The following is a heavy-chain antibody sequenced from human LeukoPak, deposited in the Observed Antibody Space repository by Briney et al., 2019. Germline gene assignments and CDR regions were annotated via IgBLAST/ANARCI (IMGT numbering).Heavy chain of an antibody. CDR2: IYQSGSGSS. CDR3: ASTLRFLPYRRFDY. Sequence: SETLSLTCSVSGGSIISSNYYWGWIRQPPGKGLEWIGSIYQSGSGSSYYNPSLKSRVTIFGDTSKTQFFLRLSSVTAADTAVYYCASTLRFLPYRRFDYWGQGTLVTVPS. V-gene: IGHV4-39*01. D-gene: IGHD3-3*01. J-gene: IGHJ4*02. CDR1: GGSIISSNYY.